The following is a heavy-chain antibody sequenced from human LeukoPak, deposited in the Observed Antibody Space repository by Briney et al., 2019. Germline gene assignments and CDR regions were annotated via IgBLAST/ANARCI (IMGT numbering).Heavy chain of an antibody. Sequence: PGRSLRLSCAASGLTFSSYGMHSVRQAPGKRLEWVAFIRYDGSNKYYADSVKGRFTISRDNSKNTLYLQMNSLRAEDTAVYYWAKDYEWLVLGYYMDVWGKGTTVTVSS. CDR2: IRYDGSNK. CDR3: AKDYEWLVLGYYMDV. CDR1: GLTFSSYG. D-gene: IGHD6-19*01. V-gene: IGHV3-30*02. J-gene: IGHJ6*03.